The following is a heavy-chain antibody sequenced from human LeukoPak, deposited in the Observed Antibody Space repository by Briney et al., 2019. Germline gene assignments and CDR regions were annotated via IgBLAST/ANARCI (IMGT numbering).Heavy chain of an antibody. D-gene: IGHD6-6*01. CDR3: ARPSPGYDFVMDV. J-gene: IGHJ6*02. Sequence: GESLKISCKGSGHSFTSYWIAWVRQMPGKGLEWMGIIYPGDSDTRYSPSFQGQVTFSADKSISTAYLQWSSLKASDTAMYYCARPSPGYDFVMDVRGQGTTVTVSS. V-gene: IGHV5-51*01. CDR1: GHSFTSYW. CDR2: IYPGDSDT.